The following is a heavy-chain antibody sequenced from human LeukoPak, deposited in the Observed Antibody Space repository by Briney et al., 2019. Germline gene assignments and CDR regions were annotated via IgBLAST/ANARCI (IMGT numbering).Heavy chain of an antibody. CDR1: GFTFSSYS. V-gene: IGHV3-48*01. J-gene: IGHJ3*02. CDR3: ARDPRELGDAFDI. D-gene: IGHD1-26*01. CDR2: ISSSSSTI. Sequence: PGGSLRLSCAASGFTFSSYSMTWVRQAPGKGLEWVSYISSSSSTICYADSVKGRFTISRDNAKNSLYLQMNSLRAEDTAVYYCARDPRELGDAFDIWGQGTMVTVSS.